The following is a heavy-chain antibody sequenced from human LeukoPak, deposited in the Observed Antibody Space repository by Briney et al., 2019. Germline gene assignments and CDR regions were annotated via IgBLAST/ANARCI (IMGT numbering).Heavy chain of an antibody. Sequence: SETLSLTCAVYGGSFSGHYWSWIRQPPGKGLEWIGEINHSGSTNYNPSLKSRVTISVDTSKNQFSLKLSSVTAADTAVYYCASNLGGSYLDYWGQGTLVTVSS. V-gene: IGHV4-34*01. CDR1: GGSFSGHY. J-gene: IGHJ4*02. D-gene: IGHD1-26*01. CDR3: ASNLGGSYLDY. CDR2: INHSGST.